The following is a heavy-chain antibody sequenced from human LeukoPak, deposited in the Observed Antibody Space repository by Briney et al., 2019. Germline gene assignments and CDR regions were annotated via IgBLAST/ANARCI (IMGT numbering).Heavy chain of an antibody. CDR3: ARAHSYGDY. CDR2: INHSGST. J-gene: IGHJ4*02. CDR1: GGSFSGYY. Sequence: TASETLSLTCAVYGGSFSGYYWSWIRQPPGKGLEWIGEINHSGSTNYNPSLKSRVTISVDTSKNQLSLKLSSVTAADTAVYYCARAHSYGDYWGQGTLVTVSS. V-gene: IGHV4-34*01. D-gene: IGHD5-18*01.